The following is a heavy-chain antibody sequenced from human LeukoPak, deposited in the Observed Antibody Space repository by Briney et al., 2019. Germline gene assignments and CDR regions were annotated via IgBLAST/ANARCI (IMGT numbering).Heavy chain of an antibody. J-gene: IGHJ4*02. CDR3: AKDRGYCSSTSCHYFDY. CDR2: IRYDGSNK. CDR1: GFTFSSYG. D-gene: IGHD2-2*01. Sequence: WGSLRLSCAASGFTFSSYGMHWVRQAPGKGLEWVAFIRYDGSNKYYADSVKGRFTISRDNSKNTLYLQMNSLRAEDEAVYYCAKDRGYCSSTSCHYFDYWGQGTLVTVSS. V-gene: IGHV3-30*02.